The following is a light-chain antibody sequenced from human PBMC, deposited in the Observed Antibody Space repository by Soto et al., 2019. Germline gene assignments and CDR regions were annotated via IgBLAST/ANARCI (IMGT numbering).Light chain of an antibody. CDR3: AAWDYSLGGFYV. CDR1: SSDVGAYDY. CDR2: EIN. V-gene: IGLV2-8*01. J-gene: IGLJ1*01. Sequence: QSALTQPPSASGSPGQSVTISCTGTSSDVGAYDYVSWYQQHPGKAPKLMIYEINKRPSGVPDRFSGSKSGNTASLTVSGLRSGDGAYYYCAAWDYSLGGFYVFGTGTKVTVL.